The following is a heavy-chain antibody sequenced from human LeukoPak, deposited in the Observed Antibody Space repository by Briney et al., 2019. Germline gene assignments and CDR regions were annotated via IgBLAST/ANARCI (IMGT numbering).Heavy chain of an antibody. CDR1: GASISNFY. CDR2: VYYSGTT. Sequence: SETLSLTRTVSGASISNFYWSWIRQPPGKGLEWIGEVYYSGTTKYNPSLKSRVTTSVDASKYQFSLKLSSVTAADTAVYYCARALRVKFDYWGQGLLVTVSS. D-gene: IGHD3-10*01. J-gene: IGHJ4*02. V-gene: IGHV4-59*01. CDR3: ARALRVKFDY.